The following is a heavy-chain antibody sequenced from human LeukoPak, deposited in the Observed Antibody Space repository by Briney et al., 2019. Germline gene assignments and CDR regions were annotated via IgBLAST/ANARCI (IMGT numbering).Heavy chain of an antibody. D-gene: IGHD1-14*01. V-gene: IGHV4-34*01. CDR1: GGSFSGYY. J-gene: IGHJ4*02. CDR2: INHSGST. CDR3: ARGIPPEY. Sequence: SSETLSLTCAVYGGSFSGYYWGWIRQPPGKGLEWIGEINHSGSTNYNPSLKSRATISVDTSKNQFSLKLSSVTAAATAVYYCARGIPPEYWGQGTLVTVSS.